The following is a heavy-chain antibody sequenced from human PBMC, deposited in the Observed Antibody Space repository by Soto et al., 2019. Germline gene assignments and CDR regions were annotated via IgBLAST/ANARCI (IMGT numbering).Heavy chain of an antibody. J-gene: IGHJ4*02. V-gene: IGHV1-24*01. CDR2: FDPEDGET. Sequence: AASVKVSCKVSGYTLTELSMHWVRQAPGKGLEWMGGFDPEDGETIYAQKFQGRVTMTEDTSTDTAYMELSSLSSEDTAVYYCAPADYYDSSVFDYWGQGTLVTVSS. CDR3: APADYYDSSVFDY. CDR1: GYTLTELS. D-gene: IGHD3-22*01.